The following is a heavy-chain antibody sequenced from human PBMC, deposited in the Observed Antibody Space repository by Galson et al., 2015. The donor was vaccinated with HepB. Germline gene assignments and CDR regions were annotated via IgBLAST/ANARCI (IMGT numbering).Heavy chain of an antibody. D-gene: IGHD2-15*01. CDR2: ISAYNGNT. CDR1: GYTFTSYG. CDR3: ARFAIKGPRDIGWGSDAFDI. Sequence: SVKVSCKASGYTFTSYGISWVRQAPGQGLEWMGWISAYNGNTNYAQKLQGRVTMTTDTSTSTAYMELRSLRSDDTAVYYCARFAIKGPRDIGWGSDAFDIWGQGTMVTVSS. J-gene: IGHJ3*02. V-gene: IGHV1-18*04.